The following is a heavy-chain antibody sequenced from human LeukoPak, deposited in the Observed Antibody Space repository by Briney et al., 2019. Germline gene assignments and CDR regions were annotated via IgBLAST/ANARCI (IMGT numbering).Heavy chain of an antibody. J-gene: IGHJ4*02. Sequence: GASVKVSCKASGYTFPGYYMHWVRQAPGQGLEWMGWINPNSGGTNYAQKFQGWVTMTRDTSISTAYMELSRLRSDDTAVYYCARLLVRAVAAKRGYYFDYWGQGTLVTVSS. CDR1: GYTFPGYY. CDR2: INPNSGGT. D-gene: IGHD6-19*01. V-gene: IGHV1-2*04. CDR3: ARLLVRAVAAKRGYYFDY.